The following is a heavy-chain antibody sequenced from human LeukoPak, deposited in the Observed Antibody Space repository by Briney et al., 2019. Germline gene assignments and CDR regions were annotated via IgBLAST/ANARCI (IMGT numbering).Heavy chain of an antibody. CDR1: GASVSSNIAV. J-gene: IGHJ4*02. CDR3: TRGGAAAGFEF. D-gene: IGHD6-13*01. Sequence: SQTLSLTCAISGASVSSNIAVWDWTRQSPSRGLEWLGRTYYRSRWYNDYAVSVKSRISVNPDTSKNQSSLQLKSMAPEAAAVYYCTRGGAAAGFEFWGQGTLVTVSS. CDR2: TYYRSRWYN. V-gene: IGHV6-1*01.